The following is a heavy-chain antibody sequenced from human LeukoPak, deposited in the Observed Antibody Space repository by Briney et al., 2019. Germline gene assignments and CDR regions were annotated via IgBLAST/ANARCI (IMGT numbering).Heavy chain of an antibody. J-gene: IGHJ5*02. CDR3: AKITLLWFGEAS. Sequence: GGSLRLSCAASGFTFSSYGMHWVRQAPGKGLEWVAVISYDGSKKYYADSVKGRFTISRDNSKNTLYLQMNSLRAEDTAVYYCAKITLLWFGEASWGQGTLVTVSS. CDR1: GFTFSSYG. V-gene: IGHV3-30*18. CDR2: ISYDGSKK. D-gene: IGHD3-10*01.